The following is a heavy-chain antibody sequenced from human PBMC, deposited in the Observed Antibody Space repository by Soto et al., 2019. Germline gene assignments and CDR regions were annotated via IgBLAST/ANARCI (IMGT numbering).Heavy chain of an antibody. J-gene: IGHJ4*02. CDR1: GFSFSNYW. CDR2: IKQDGSEK. D-gene: IGHD6-6*01. Sequence: PGGSLRLSCAASGFSFSNYWMSWVRQAPGKGLEWVANIKQDGSEKYYVDSVKGRFTISRDNAKNSLYLQMNSLRAEDTAVYYCARLIAARRFDYWGQGTLVTVSS. V-gene: IGHV3-7*03. CDR3: ARLIAARRFDY.